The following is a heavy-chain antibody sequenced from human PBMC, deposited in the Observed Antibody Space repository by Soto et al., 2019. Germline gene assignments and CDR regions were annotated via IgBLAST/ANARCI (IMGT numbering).Heavy chain of an antibody. CDR3: ARDRFEHYYDSSGYYSYYYYGMDV. CDR2: ISYDGSNK. D-gene: IGHD3-22*01. V-gene: IGHV3-30-3*01. CDR1: GFTCSSYA. Sequence: PRWSLRLSCAASGFTCSSYAMHWFRQAPGKGLEWVAVISYDGSNKYYADSVKGRFTISRDNSKNTLYLQMNSLRAEDTAVYYCARDRFEHYYDSSGYYSYYYYGMDVWGQGTTVTVSS. J-gene: IGHJ6*02.